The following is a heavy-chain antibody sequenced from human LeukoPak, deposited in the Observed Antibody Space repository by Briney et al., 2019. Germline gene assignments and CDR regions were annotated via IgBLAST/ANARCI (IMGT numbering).Heavy chain of an antibody. Sequence: SSETLSLTCAVYGGSFSGYYWSWIRQPPGKGLEWIGEINHSGSTNYNPSLKSRVTISVDTSKNQFPLKLSSVTAADTAVYYCASFGIAAAGTDYWGQGTLVTVSS. CDR3: ASFGIAAAGTDY. CDR2: INHSGST. V-gene: IGHV4-34*01. CDR1: GGSFSGYY. J-gene: IGHJ4*02. D-gene: IGHD6-13*01.